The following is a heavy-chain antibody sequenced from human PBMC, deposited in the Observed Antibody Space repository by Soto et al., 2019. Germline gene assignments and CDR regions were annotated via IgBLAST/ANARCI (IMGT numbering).Heavy chain of an antibody. J-gene: IGHJ4*02. CDR2: FDPEDGET. Sequence: ASVKVSCKVSGYTLTELSMHWVRQAPGKGLEWMRGFDPEDGETIYAQKFQGRVTMSEDTSTDTAYMELSSLRSEDTAVYYCATGPYYGGNHLFDYWGQGTLVPSPQ. CDR1: GYTLTELS. V-gene: IGHV1-24*01. D-gene: IGHD4-17*01. CDR3: ATGPYYGGNHLFDY.